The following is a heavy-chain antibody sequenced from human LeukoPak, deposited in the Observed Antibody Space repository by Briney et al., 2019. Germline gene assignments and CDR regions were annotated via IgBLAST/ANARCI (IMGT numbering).Heavy chain of an antibody. J-gene: IGHJ5*02. CDR3: ARVERDWFDP. CDR2: IYHSGST. Sequence: NPSETLSLTCTVSGGSISSSSYYWGWIRQPPGKGLEWIGSIYHSGSTYYNPSLKSRVTISVDTSKNQFSLKLSSVTAADTAVYYCARVERDWFDPWGQGTLVTVSS. CDR1: GGSISSSSYY. V-gene: IGHV4-39*07. D-gene: IGHD6-25*01.